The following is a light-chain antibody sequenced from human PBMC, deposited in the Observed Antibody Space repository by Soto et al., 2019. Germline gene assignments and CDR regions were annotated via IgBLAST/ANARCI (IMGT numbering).Light chain of an antibody. CDR2: GAS. J-gene: IGKJ1*01. V-gene: IGKV3-15*01. CDR1: QSVSSN. CDR3: QQYNNWPL. Sequence: EIVMTQSPATLSVSPGERATLSCRASQSVSSNLAWYQQKPGQAPRLLIYGASTRATGIQARFSGSGSGTEFTLTISSLQSEDFAVYYCQQYNNWPLFGPGTKVDIK.